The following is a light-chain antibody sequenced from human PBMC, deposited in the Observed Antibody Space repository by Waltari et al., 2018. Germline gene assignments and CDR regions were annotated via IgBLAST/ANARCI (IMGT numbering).Light chain of an antibody. Sequence: EIVMTQSPATLSVSPGERVTLSCRASQTVRNNLAWYQQKPGQAPRLLIYAASTRATGIPARFSGSGSGTEFTLTISSLQSEDFAVYYCQQYFGLPLTFGGGTKLEIK. CDR1: QTVRNN. V-gene: IGKV3-15*01. J-gene: IGKJ4*01. CDR2: AAS. CDR3: QQYFGLPLT.